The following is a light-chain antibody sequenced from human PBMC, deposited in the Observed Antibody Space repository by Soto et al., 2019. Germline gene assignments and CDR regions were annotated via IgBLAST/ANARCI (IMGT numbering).Light chain of an antibody. CDR1: QSVSSGY. CDR3: QQYNNWPPWT. J-gene: IGKJ1*01. CDR2: GAS. V-gene: IGKV3-15*01. Sequence: EVVLTQSPVTLPLSPGERATLSCRASQSVSSGYLVWYQQKPGQAPRLLMYGASTRAAGVPARFSGSRSGTEFTLTISSLQSEDFAVYYCQQYNNWPPWTFGQGTRWIS.